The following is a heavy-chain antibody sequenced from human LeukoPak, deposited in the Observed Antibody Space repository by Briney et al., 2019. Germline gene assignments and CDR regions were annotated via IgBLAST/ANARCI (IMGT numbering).Heavy chain of an antibody. Sequence: PSETLSLSCTVSGGSISSYYWSWIRQPAGEGLEWIGHIYTSGSTNYNPSLKSRVTMSVDTSKNQFSLKLSSVTAADTAVYYCARGGYYYDSSGPYYFDYWGQGTLVTVSS. CDR1: GGSISSYY. V-gene: IGHV4-4*07. CDR3: ARGGYYYDSSGPYYFDY. J-gene: IGHJ4*02. D-gene: IGHD3-22*01. CDR2: IYTSGST.